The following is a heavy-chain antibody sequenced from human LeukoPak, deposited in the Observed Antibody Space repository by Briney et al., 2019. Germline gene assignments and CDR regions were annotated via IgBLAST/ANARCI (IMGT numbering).Heavy chain of an antibody. J-gene: IGHJ4*02. CDR1: GGSISSGGYY. CDR3: ARDTGWNPDY. CDR2: IYYSGST. D-gene: IGHD1-1*01. Sequence: SETLSLTCTVSGGSISSGGYYWSWIRQHPGKGLEWIGYIYYSGSTYYNPSLKSRVTISIDTSKNQFSLRLSSVTAADTAIYYCARDTGWNPDYWGQGTLVTVSS. V-gene: IGHV4-61*08.